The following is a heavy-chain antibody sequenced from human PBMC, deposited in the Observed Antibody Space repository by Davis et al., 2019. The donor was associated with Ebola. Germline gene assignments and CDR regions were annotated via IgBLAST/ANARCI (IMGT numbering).Heavy chain of an antibody. Sequence: SETLSLTCSVSGGSIATANYFWNWIRQPPGKGLEWIGYIYYGVSTYYNPSLKSRISISMDTSKNQFSLKMSSVPAADTAVYYCTRGDIAVDWGQGALVTVSS. D-gene: IGHD6-19*01. CDR3: TRGDIAVD. V-gene: IGHV4-30-4*01. J-gene: IGHJ4*02. CDR2: IYYGVST. CDR1: GGSIATANYF.